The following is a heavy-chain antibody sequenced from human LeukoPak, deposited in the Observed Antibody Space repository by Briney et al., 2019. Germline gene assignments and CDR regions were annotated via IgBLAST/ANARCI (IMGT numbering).Heavy chain of an antibody. V-gene: IGHV3-21*01. J-gene: IGHJ4*02. CDR3: ARDSRYGSGSADY. D-gene: IGHD3-10*01. CDR2: ISSSSSYI. CDR1: GFTFSSYS. Sequence: GGSLRLSCAASGFTFSSYSMNWVRQAPGKGLEWVSSISSSSSYIYYADSVKGRFTISRDNAKNSLYLQMNSLRAEDTAVYHCARDSRYGSGSADYWGQGTLVTVSS.